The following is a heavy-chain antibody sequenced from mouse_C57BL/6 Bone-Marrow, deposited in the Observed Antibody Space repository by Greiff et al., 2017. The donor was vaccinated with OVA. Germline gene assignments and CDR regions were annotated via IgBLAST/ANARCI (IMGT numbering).Heavy chain of an antibody. V-gene: IGHV5-9*04. J-gene: IGHJ4*01. CDR1: GFSFRSYT. CDR2: ISGGGGNN. CDR3: ARRSYSNYFYAMDY. Sequence: DVQLVESGRGLVKPGGSLKLSCAASGFSFRSYTMSWVRQTPEKRLEWVAPISGGGGNNYYPDSVNGRFTISRDTDKNTLYLQMSSQRAEDTAVYYGARRSYSNYFYAMDYWGQGTSVTVAS. D-gene: IGHD2-5*01.